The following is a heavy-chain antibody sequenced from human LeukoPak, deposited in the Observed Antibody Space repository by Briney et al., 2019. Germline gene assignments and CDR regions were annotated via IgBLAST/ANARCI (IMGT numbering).Heavy chain of an antibody. CDR1: KFTFSSYG. CDR2: IWYDGSNK. Sequence: GGSLRLSCAASKFTFSSYGMHWVRQAPGKGLEWVAFIWYDGSNKYYADSVKGRFTISRDNSKNTLYLQMNSLRAEDTAVYYCANDRYCNTSSRPPVGYWGQGTLVTVSS. CDR3: ANDRYCNTSSRPPVGY. J-gene: IGHJ4*02. V-gene: IGHV3-30*02. D-gene: IGHD2-2*01.